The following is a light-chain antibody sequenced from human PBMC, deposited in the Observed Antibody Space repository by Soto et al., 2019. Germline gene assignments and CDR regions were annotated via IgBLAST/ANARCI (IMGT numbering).Light chain of an antibody. CDR3: MQALQSPWT. CDR2: LGS. CDR1: QSLLHSNGYNY. Sequence: DIVMTQSPLSLPVTPGEPASISCRSSQSLLHSNGYNYLDWYLQKPGQSPQLLIYLGSNRASGVPDRVSGSESGTDLTLKISRVEAEDVGVYYYMQALQSPWTFGQGTKVEI. J-gene: IGKJ1*01. V-gene: IGKV2-28*01.